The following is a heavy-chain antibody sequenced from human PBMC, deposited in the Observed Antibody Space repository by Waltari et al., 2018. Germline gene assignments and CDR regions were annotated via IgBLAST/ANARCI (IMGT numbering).Heavy chain of an antibody. CDR3: TRGGDDSSWYWRN. J-gene: IGHJ4*02. V-gene: IGHV3-7*01. CDR1: GFTFSNNW. Sequence: EVQLVESGGGLVQPGGSLRLSCAASGFTFSNNWMTWVRQAPGKGLGGVANINQEGSEKDSVESVKGRFTISRDNAKNSLYLQLNSLRADDTAVYYCTRGGDDSSWYWRNWGQGTLVTVSS. CDR2: INQEGSEK. D-gene: IGHD6-13*01.